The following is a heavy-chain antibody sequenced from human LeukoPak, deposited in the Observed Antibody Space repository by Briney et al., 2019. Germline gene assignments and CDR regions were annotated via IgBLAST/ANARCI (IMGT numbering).Heavy chain of an antibody. Sequence: GGSLRLSCAASGFTFSDYYMSWIRQAPGKGLEWASYISSSGSTIYYADSVKGRFTISRDNAKNSLYLQMNSLRAEDTAVYYCARDHHYGDYEGWFDPWGQGTLVTVSS. V-gene: IGHV3-11*01. CDR1: GFTFSDYY. D-gene: IGHD4-17*01. CDR3: ARDHHYGDYEGWFDP. J-gene: IGHJ5*02. CDR2: ISSSGSTI.